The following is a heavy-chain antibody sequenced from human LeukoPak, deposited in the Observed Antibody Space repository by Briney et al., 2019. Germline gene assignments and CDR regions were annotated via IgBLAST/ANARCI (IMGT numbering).Heavy chain of an antibody. Sequence: GGSLRLSCAASGFTFSSYGMHWVRQAPGKGLEWVAVIWYDGSNKYYADSVKGRFTISRDNSKNTLYLQMNSLRAEDTAVYYCAREDLDYGDYAVDYWGQGTLVTVSS. J-gene: IGHJ4*02. CDR3: AREDLDYGDYAVDY. V-gene: IGHV3-33*01. D-gene: IGHD4-17*01. CDR2: IWYDGSNK. CDR1: GFTFSSYG.